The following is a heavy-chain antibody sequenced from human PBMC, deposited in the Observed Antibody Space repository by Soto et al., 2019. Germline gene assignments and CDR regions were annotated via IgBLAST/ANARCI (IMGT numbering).Heavy chain of an antibody. J-gene: IGHJ4*02. CDR3: ARGMTTVTTFDY. Sequence: QLQLQESGPGLVKPSQTLSLTCAVSGGSISSRGYSCNWTRQPPGKGLEWIGYIYHSGSTYYNPSLKSRVTISVDRSKNQFSLKLSFVTAADTAVDYWARGMTTVTTFDYWGQGTLVTVSS. V-gene: IGHV4-30-2*01. D-gene: IGHD4-17*01. CDR2: IYHSGST. CDR1: GGSISSRGYS.